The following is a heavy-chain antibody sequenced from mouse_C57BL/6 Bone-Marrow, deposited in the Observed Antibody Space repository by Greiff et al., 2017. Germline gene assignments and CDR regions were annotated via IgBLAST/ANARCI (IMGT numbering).Heavy chain of an antibody. V-gene: IGHV5-12*01. CDR2: LSNGGGST. J-gene: IGHJ4*01. D-gene: IGHD1-1*01. CDR1: GFTFSDYY. Sequence: EVQGVESGGGLVQPGGSLKLSCAASGFTFSDYYMYWVRQTPEKRLEWVAYLSNGGGSTYYPDTVQGRFTIARDNTKNTLYLQKSSLRSEDTAMYYCARRKPHLLREAMDYWGQGTSVTVSS. CDR3: ARRKPHLLREAMDY.